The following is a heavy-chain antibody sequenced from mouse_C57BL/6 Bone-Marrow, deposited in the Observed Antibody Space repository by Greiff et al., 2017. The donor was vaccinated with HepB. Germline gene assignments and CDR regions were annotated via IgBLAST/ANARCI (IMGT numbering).Heavy chain of an antibody. J-gene: IGHJ3*01. CDR2: ISYDGSN. D-gene: IGHD2-1*01. CDR3: ARRGGNYAWFAY. V-gene: IGHV3-6*01. Sequence: DVKLQESGPGLVKPSQSLSLTCSVTGYSITSGYYWNWIRQFPGNKLEWMGYISYDGSNNYNPSLKNRISITRDTSKNQFFLKLNSVTTEDTATYYCARRGGNYAWFAYWGQGTLVTVSA. CDR1: GYSITSGYY.